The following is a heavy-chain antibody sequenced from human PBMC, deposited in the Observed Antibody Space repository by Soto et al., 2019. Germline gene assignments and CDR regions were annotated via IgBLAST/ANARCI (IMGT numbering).Heavy chain of an antibody. V-gene: IGHV1-46*01. CDR1: GYTFTSYY. Sequence: ASVKFSCKASGYTFTSYYMHWVRQAPGQGLEWMGIINPSGGSTSYAQKFQGRVTMTRDTSTSTVYMELSSLRSEDTAVYYCARGLYDFWSGYYTAPCYWGQGTLVTVSS. CDR3: ARGLYDFWSGYYTAPCY. J-gene: IGHJ4*02. D-gene: IGHD3-3*01. CDR2: INPSGGST.